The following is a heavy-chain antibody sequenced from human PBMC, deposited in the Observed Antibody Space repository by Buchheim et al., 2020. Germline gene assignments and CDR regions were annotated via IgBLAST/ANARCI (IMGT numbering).Heavy chain of an antibody. J-gene: IGHJ4*02. Sequence: EVQLLESGGGLVQPGGSLRLSCAASGFTFSSYAMSWVRQAPGKGLEWVSAISGSGGSTYYADSVKGRFTISRDNSKKKLYLQMNSLRAEDTAVYYCAKDPLGGPGIQLWRDYWGQGTL. D-gene: IGHD5-18*01. CDR3: AKDPLGGPGIQLWRDY. V-gene: IGHV3-23*01. CDR2: ISGSGGST. CDR1: GFTFSSYA.